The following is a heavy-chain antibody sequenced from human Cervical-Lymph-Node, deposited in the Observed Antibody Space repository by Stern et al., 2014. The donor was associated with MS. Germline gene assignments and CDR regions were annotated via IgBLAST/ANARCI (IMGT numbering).Heavy chain of an antibody. D-gene: IGHD5-12*01. CDR1: GYTFTPYA. CDR2: INTNTGNP. V-gene: IGHV7-4-1*02. J-gene: IGHJ2*01. Sequence: VQLVQSGSELKKPGASVKVSCKASGYTFTPYAMNSVRQAPGQGLEWMGWINTNTGNPTYAPGFTGRFVFSLDTSVSTAYLQISSLRANDTAVYYCARGWLGPDWYFDLWGRGTLVTVSS. CDR3: ARGWLGPDWYFDL.